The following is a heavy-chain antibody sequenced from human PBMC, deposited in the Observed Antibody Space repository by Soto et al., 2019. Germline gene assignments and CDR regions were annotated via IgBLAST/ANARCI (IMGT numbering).Heavy chain of an antibody. Sequence: PSETLSLTCTVSGGSISTYYWSWIRQAPGKELEWIAYTHYSGSVNYNPSLTGRVTISIDTSKNQLYTKVTAVNAADTAVYYCARGGSYYGFDHWGQGTLVTVSS. CDR2: THYSGSV. V-gene: IGHV4-59*01. CDR3: ARGGSYYGFDH. D-gene: IGHD3-22*01. CDR1: GGSISTYY. J-gene: IGHJ4*02.